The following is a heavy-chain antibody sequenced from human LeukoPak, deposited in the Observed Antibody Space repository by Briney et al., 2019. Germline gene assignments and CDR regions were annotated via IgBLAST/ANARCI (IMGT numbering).Heavy chain of an antibody. D-gene: IGHD3-22*01. V-gene: IGHV4-61*02. Sequence: SQTLSLTCTVSGGSISSGGYYWSWIRQPAGKGLEWIGRIYTSGSTNYNPSLKSRVTMSVDTSKNQFSLKLSSVTAADTAVYYCARSNPRQYYYDSSGLYYYGMDVWGQGTTVTVSS. CDR1: GGSISSGGYY. J-gene: IGHJ6*02. CDR2: IYTSGST. CDR3: ARSNPRQYYYDSSGLYYYGMDV.